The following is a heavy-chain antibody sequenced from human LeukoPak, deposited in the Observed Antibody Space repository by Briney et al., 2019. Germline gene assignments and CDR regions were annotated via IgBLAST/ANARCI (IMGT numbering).Heavy chain of an antibody. CDR1: GFTVSSNY. Sequence: PGGSLRLSCAASGFTVSSNYMSWVRQVPGQGLEWVSVIYSGGSTYYADSVKGRFTISRDNSKNTLYLQMNRLRGEDTAVYYCARVPYSSGWYFDYWGQGTLVTVSS. CDR3: ARVPYSSGWYFDY. V-gene: IGHV3-53*01. J-gene: IGHJ4*02. CDR2: IYSGGST. D-gene: IGHD6-19*01.